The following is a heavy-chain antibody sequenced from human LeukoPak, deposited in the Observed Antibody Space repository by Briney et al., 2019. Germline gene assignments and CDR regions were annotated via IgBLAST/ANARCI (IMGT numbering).Heavy chain of an antibody. D-gene: IGHD1-14*01. CDR1: GFTFSSYA. J-gene: IGHJ4*02. Sequence: GGSLRLSCAASGFTFSSYAMSWVRQAPGKGLEWVSAISGSGGSTYYADSVKGRFTISRDNSKSTLYLQMNSLRAEDTAAYYCAKLEALYSISNRYYFDYWGQGTLVTVSS. CDR2: ISGSGGST. CDR3: AKLEALYSISNRYYFDY. V-gene: IGHV3-23*01.